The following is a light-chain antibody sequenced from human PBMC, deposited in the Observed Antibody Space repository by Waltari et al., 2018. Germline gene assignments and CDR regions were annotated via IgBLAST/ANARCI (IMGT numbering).Light chain of an antibody. V-gene: IGLV2-23*02. J-gene: IGLJ1*01. Sequence: QSALTQPASVSGTPGQSITISCTGTTSDVGNYDLVSWYQHHPGKAPKLLICEVIKRPAGVSSRFSGSKSGSTASLIIAGLQPDDEADYYCCSYAGRGTYVFGSGTKVTVL. CDR1: TSDVGNYDL. CDR3: CSYAGRGTYV. CDR2: EVI.